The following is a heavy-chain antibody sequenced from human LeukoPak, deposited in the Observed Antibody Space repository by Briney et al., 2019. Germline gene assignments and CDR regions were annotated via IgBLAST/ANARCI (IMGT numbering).Heavy chain of an antibody. CDR2: IFYSGST. CDR1: GGSISTSNYY. D-gene: IGHD2-15*01. Sequence: SETLSLTCTVSGGSISTSNYYWGWTRQPPGKGLEWIGNIFYSGSTYYSPSLKSRVTISVDTSKNQFSLKLSSVTAADTAVYYCARVRKLKWPDYWGQGTLVTVSS. J-gene: IGHJ4*02. V-gene: IGHV4-39*07. CDR3: ARVRKLKWPDY.